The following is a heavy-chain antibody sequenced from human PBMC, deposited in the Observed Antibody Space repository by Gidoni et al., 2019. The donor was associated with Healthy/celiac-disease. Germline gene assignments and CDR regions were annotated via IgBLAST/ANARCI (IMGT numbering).Heavy chain of an antibody. CDR1: GYSFTRYW. D-gene: IGHD3-10*01. J-gene: IGHJ4*02. CDR2: IDPSDSYT. CDR3: ARHEGDYGSGSYYTDY. Sequence: EVQLVQSGAEVKQPGEALRISRKGSGYSFTRYWISWVRQMPGKGLEWMGRIDPSDSYTNYSPSFQSHVTISADKSISTAYLQWSSLKASDTAMYYCARHEGDYGSGSYYTDYWGQGTLVTVSS. V-gene: IGHV5-10-1*03.